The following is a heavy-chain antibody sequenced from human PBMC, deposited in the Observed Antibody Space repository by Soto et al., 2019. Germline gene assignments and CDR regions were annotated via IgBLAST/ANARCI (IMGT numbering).Heavy chain of an antibody. CDR1: GFTFSSYA. CDR3: ARDPRNGHGGGVGMDV. Sequence: QVQLVESGGGVVQPGRSLRLSCAASGFTFSSYAMHWVRQAPGKGLEWVAVISYDGSNKYYADSVKGRFTISRDNSMNTLYLQMNSLRAEDTAVYYCARDPRNGHGGGVGMDVWGQGTTVTVSS. CDR2: ISYDGSNK. D-gene: IGHD2-8*02. V-gene: IGHV3-30-3*01. J-gene: IGHJ6*02.